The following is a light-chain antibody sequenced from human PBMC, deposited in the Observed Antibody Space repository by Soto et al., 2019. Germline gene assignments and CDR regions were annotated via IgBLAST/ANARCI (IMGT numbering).Light chain of an antibody. CDR3: QHLKTYPLT. Sequence: DIQLTQSPSFLSASIGDRVTITCRASQGIRSFLAWYQQKPGKAPNLLISGASILRTGVPSRFSGSGSGTEFTLTISSLQPDDFATYYCQHLKTYPLTFGGGTQVEI. J-gene: IGKJ4*01. V-gene: IGKV1-9*01. CDR1: QGIRSF. CDR2: GAS.